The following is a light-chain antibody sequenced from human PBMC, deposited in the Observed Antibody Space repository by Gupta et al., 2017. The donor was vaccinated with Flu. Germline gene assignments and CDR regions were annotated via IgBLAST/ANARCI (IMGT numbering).Light chain of an antibody. CDR3: CSHGGSNNFWV. CDR1: SSDIGGYHY. V-gene: IGLV2-8*01. CDR2: EVT. Sequence: SALTQPPPASGSPGQSVTISCTGTSSDIGGYHYFSWHQQHPGKAPKLIIYEVTDRPSGVPARFSGSKSGNTASLTVAGLQAEDEADYYCCSHGGSNNFWVFGGGTKLTVL. J-gene: IGLJ3*02.